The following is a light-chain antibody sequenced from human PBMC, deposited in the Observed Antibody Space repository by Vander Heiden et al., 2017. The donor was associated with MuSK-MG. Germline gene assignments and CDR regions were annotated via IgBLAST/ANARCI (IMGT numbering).Light chain of an antibody. CDR1: SSDVGGFNS. CDR2: DVT. Sequence: QSALTQPRSVSGSPGQSVTISCTGTSSDVGGFNSVSWFQQHPGTAPKLIIYDVTQRPAGVPDRFSGSKSGNTASLTISGRQAEDEADYFCCSYAGTYTYVFGIATKVTVL. J-gene: IGLJ1*01. V-gene: IGLV2-11*01. CDR3: CSYAGTYTYV.